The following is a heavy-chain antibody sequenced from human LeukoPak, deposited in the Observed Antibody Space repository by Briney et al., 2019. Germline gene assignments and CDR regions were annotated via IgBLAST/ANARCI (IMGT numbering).Heavy chain of an antibody. CDR1: GDSASSNSAA. D-gene: IGHD4-17*01. CDR2: TYYRSKWYN. J-gene: IGHJ6*03. CDR3: ARMRYGDLVPHLYYYYYMDV. Sequence: SQTLSLTCAISGDSASSNSAAWNWIRQSPSRGLEWLGRTYYRSKWYNDYAVSVKSRITINPDTSKNQFSLQLNSVTPEDTAVYYCARMRYGDLVPHLYYYYYMDVWGKGTTVTISS. V-gene: IGHV6-1*01.